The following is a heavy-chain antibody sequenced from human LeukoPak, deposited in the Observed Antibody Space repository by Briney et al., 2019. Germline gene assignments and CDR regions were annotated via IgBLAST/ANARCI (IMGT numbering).Heavy chain of an antibody. V-gene: IGHV3-23*01. CDR3: AKPSTVSTFWYFDI. CDR2: ISGSGGST. CDR1: GFTFSSYA. J-gene: IGHJ2*01. D-gene: IGHD4-17*01. Sequence: PGGSLRLPCAASGFTFSSYALSWVRQAPGKGLEWVSSISGSGGSTYYADSVKGRFTISRDNSKNTLYLQMNSLRAEDTAVYYCAKPSTVSTFWYFDIWGRGTLVTVSS.